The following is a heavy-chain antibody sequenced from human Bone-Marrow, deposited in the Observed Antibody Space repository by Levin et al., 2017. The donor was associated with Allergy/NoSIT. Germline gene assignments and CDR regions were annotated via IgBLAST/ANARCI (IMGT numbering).Heavy chain of an antibody. CDR2: ISGSGGST. CDR3: AKDSGYYYYYYGMDV. CDR1: GFTFSSYA. V-gene: IGHV3-23*01. Sequence: GGSLRLSCAASGFTFSSYAMSWVRQAPGKGLEWVSAISGSGGSTYYADSVKGRFTISRDNSKNTLYLQMNSLRAEDTAVYYCAKDSGYYYYYYGMDVWGQGTTVTVSS. D-gene: IGHD1-1*01. J-gene: IGHJ6*02.